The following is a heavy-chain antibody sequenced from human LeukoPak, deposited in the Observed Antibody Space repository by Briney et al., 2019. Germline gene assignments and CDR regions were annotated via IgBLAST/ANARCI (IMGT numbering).Heavy chain of an antibody. Sequence: GGSLRLSCAASGFTFSSYSMNWVCQAPGKGLEWVSSISSSSSYIYYADSVKGRFTISRDNAKNSLYLQMNSLRAEDTAVYYCARDHSSGWYGYWGQGTLVTVSS. D-gene: IGHD6-19*01. CDR2: ISSSSSYI. CDR3: ARDHSSGWYGY. CDR1: GFTFSSYS. V-gene: IGHV3-21*01. J-gene: IGHJ4*02.